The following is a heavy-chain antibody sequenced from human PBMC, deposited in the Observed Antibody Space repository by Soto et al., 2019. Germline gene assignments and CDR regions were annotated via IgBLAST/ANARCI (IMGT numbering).Heavy chain of an antibody. J-gene: IGHJ4*02. CDR1: GGSLRYSV. Sequence: QVQLVQSGAEVKKPGSSVKVSCTASGGSLRYSVISWVRQAPAQRLEWMGGVIPILGTANYAQKFQGRVTMTPDETTSTAYMDLSSLGPADTAVYYCARLGHPGHWGPGTLVIVSS. CDR2: VIPILGTA. V-gene: IGHV1-69*01. CDR3: ARLGHPGH.